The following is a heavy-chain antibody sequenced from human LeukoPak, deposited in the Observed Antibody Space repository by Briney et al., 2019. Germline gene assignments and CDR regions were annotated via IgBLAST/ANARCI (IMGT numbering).Heavy chain of an antibody. Sequence: GGSPRLSCAASGFTFSRCAMTWVRQAPGKGLEWVSAISASGGSTDYADSGKGRFTISRDNSKNTLYLQMNSLRAEDTGVYYCAKVMEQRLYFYYYDMDVWGQGTMVIVSS. CDR2: ISASGGST. V-gene: IGHV3-23*01. J-gene: IGHJ6*02. CDR1: GFTFSRCA. CDR3: AKVMEQRLYFYYYDMDV. D-gene: IGHD1-26*01.